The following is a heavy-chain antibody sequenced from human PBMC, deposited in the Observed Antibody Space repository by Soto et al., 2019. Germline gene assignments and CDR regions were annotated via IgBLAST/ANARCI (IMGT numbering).Heavy chain of an antibody. CDR3: ARDLRGYSRYDYLDY. Sequence: SETLSLTCTVSGGSISSGGYYWSWIRQHPGKGLEWVGYSYYTGSSYYNPSLKSRVTISVDASKNPLSLRLASVTAADTAVYYCARDLRGYSRYDYLDYWGQGIPVTVSS. CDR2: SYYTGSS. J-gene: IGHJ4*02. V-gene: IGHV4-31*03. D-gene: IGHD5-12*01. CDR1: GGSISSGGYY.